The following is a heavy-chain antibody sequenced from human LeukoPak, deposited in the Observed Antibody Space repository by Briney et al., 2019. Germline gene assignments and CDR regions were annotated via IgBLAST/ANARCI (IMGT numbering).Heavy chain of an antibody. V-gene: IGHV3-30*18. CDR1: GFTFSNYG. CDR2: ISYDGSNK. D-gene: IGHD6-13*01. Sequence: GRSLRLSCAASGFTFSNYGMHWVRQAPGKGLEWVAVISYDGSNKYYADSVKGRFTISRDNSKNTLYLQMNSLRAEDTAVYYCAKGGIAAAGYFDYWGQGTLVTVSS. J-gene: IGHJ4*02. CDR3: AKGGIAAAGYFDY.